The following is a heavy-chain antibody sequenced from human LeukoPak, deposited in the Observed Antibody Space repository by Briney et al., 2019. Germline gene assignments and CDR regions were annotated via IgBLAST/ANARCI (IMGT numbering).Heavy chain of an antibody. J-gene: IGHJ4*02. D-gene: IGHD5-18*01. CDR1: GGSLSGYY. CDR2: INNSGST. V-gene: IGHV4-34*01. Sequence: SETLSPTCALYGGSLSGYYCSWIRHPPGEVRGWIGEINNSGSTNYNPSLKSRVTISVDTSKNQFSLKLSSVTAADTAVYYCARSPRGYSYGYTHWGQGTLVTVSS. CDR3: ARSPRGYSYGYTH.